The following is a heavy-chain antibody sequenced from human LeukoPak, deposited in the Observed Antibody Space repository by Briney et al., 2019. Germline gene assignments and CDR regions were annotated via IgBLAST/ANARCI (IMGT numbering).Heavy chain of an antibody. CDR3: ASGGVAWGRAYYMDV. Sequence: ASVKVSCKASGYSLAGYYIHWVRQAPGQGREWLGWFNPNIGGTNYAQKFQGRVTMTRVTSISTAYMELSSLRSDDTAVYYCASGGVAWGRAYYMDVWGKGTTVTVSS. CDR1: GYSLAGYY. CDR2: FNPNIGGT. D-gene: IGHD3-16*01. J-gene: IGHJ6*03. V-gene: IGHV1-2*02.